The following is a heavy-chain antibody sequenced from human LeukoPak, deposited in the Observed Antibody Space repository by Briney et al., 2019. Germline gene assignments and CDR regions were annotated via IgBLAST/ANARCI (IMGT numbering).Heavy chain of an antibody. CDR2: ISGTSNTI. CDR1: GFTFSSYS. D-gene: IGHD2-8*02. J-gene: IGHJ4*02. Sequence: PGGSLRLSCVGSGFTFSSYSMNWVRRAPGKGLEWVSYISGTSNTIYYADSVKGRFTVSRDNAKNSLYLQMNSLRAEDTAIYYCATYRQVLLPFESWGQGTLVTVSS. CDR3: ATYRQVLLPFES. V-gene: IGHV3-48*01.